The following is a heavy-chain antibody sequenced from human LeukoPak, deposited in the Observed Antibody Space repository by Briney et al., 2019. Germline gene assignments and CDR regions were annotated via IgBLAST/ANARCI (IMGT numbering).Heavy chain of an antibody. V-gene: IGHV4-34*01. Sequence: SETLSLTCAVSGGPFSGYYWSWIRHPPGKGLGWMGEINHSGSTNYNPSLKSRVTISVDTSKNQFSLKLSSVTAADTAVYYCARGRGLKLPNYYYYMDVWGKGTTVTVSS. CDR1: GGPFSGYY. CDR2: INHSGST. CDR3: ARGRGLKLPNYYYYMDV. J-gene: IGHJ6*03. D-gene: IGHD1-7*01.